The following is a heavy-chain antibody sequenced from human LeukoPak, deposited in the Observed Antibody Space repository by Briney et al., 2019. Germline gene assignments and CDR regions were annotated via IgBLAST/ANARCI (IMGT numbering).Heavy chain of an antibody. CDR3: ARTTDPSFYYDSSGWHRAEYFQH. J-gene: IGHJ1*01. Sequence: ASVKVSCKASGYTFTSYYMHWVRQAPGQGLEWMGWINPNSGGTNYAQKFQGRVTMTRDTSISTAYMELSRLRSDDTAVYYCARTTDPSFYYDSSGWHRAEYFQHWGQGTLVTVSS. D-gene: IGHD3-22*01. CDR2: INPNSGGT. CDR1: GYTFTSYY. V-gene: IGHV1-2*02.